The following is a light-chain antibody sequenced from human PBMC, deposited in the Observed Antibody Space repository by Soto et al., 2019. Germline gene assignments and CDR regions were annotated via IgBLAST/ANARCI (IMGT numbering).Light chain of an antibody. J-gene: IGLJ1*01. V-gene: IGLV1-44*01. CDR1: SSNIGSNT. CDR3: ATWDGSLSAYV. CDR2: SNI. Sequence: QSVLTQPPSVSGAPGQGVTISCSGSSSNIGSNTVDWYQQLPGTAPKLLIYSNIQRPSGVPDRFSGSKSVTSASLAIRGLQSEDEADYFCATWDGSLSAYVFGTGTKVTVL.